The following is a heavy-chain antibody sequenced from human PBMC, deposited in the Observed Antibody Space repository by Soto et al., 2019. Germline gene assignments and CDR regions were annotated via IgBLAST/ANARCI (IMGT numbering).Heavy chain of an antibody. CDR2: ISYDGSNK. V-gene: IGHV3-30*18. Sequence: PGGSLRLSCAASGFNFSSYGMHWVRQAPGKGLEWVAVISYDGSNKYYADSVNGRFTISRDNSKNKLYLQMNCLRAEDTAVYYCAKDSRIVVVTAPYDCWGQGTRGTVSS. D-gene: IGHD2-21*02. CDR1: GFNFSSYG. CDR3: AKDSRIVVVTAPYDC. J-gene: IGHJ4*02.